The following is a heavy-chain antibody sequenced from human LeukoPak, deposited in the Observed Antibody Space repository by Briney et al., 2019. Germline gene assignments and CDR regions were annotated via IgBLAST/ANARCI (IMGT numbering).Heavy chain of an antibody. CDR3: ARDGGYHSSGPFDY. D-gene: IGHD3-22*01. Sequence: GGSLRLSCAASGFTFSSHGMHWVRQAPGKGLEWVSIIWYGGSEEYYADSVKGRFTISRDNSKNTLYLQMNSLRAEDTAVYYCARDGGYHSSGPFDYWGQGALVTVSS. V-gene: IGHV3-33*01. CDR1: GFTFSSHG. CDR2: IWYGGSEE. J-gene: IGHJ4*02.